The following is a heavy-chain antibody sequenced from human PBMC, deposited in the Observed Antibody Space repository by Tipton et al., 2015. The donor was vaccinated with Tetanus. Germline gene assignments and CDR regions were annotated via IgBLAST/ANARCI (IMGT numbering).Heavy chain of an antibody. CDR2: INTDGSIR. D-gene: IGHD2-15*01. V-gene: IGHV3-74*01. CDR1: GFTVSSNY. CDR3: TRDLGGYAGY. Sequence: PRLSCAASGFTVSSNYMSWVRQAPGKGLVWVSRINTDGSIRNYVDSVKGRFTISRDNAENTLSLQMNSLRAEDAAVYYCTRDLGGYAGYWGQGTLVTVSS. J-gene: IGHJ4*02.